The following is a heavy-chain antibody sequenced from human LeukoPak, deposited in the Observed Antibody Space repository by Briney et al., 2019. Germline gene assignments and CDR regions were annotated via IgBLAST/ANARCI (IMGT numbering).Heavy chain of an antibody. J-gene: IGHJ6*03. CDR3: ARIRYSSSSLGDYYMDV. Sequence: SGPALVKPTQTLTLTCTFSGFSLSTSGMCVSWIRQPPGKALEWLARIDWDDDKYYSTSLKTRLTISKDTSKNQVVLTMTNMDPVDTATYYCARIRYSSSSLGDYYMDVWGKGTTVTVSS. V-gene: IGHV2-70*11. CDR1: GFSLSTSGMC. D-gene: IGHD6-6*01. CDR2: IDWDDDK.